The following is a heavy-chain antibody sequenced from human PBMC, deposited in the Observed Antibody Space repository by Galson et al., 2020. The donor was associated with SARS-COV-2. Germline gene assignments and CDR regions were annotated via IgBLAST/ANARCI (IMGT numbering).Heavy chain of an antibody. CDR2: INHSGST. Sequence: SETLSLTCAVYGGSFSGYYWSWIRQPPGKGLEWIGEINHSGSTNYNPSLKSRVTISVDTSKNQFSLKLSSVTAADTAVYYCASEGVGDYEAGDYWGQGTLVTVSS. D-gene: IGHD4-17*01. CDR3: ASEGVGDYEAGDY. J-gene: IGHJ4*02. CDR1: GGSFSGYY. V-gene: IGHV4-34*01.